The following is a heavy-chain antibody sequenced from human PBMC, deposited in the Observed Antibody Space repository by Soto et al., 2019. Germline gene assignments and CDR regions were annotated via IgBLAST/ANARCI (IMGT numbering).Heavy chain of an antibody. CDR2: ISSSSSYI. V-gene: IGHV3-21*01. D-gene: IGHD5-12*01. CDR3: ARDRRDGYNRFDY. CDR1: GFTFSSYS. J-gene: IGHJ4*02. Sequence: GSLRLSCAASGFTFSSYSMNWVRQAPGKGLEWVSSISSSSSYIYYADSVKGRFTISRDNAKNSLYLQMNSLRAEDTAVYYCARDRRDGYNRFDYWGQGTLVTVSS.